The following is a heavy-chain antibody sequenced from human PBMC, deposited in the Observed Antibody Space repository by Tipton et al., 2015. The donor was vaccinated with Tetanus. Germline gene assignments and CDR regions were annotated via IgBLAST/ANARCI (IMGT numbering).Heavy chain of an antibody. CDR3: ARNLGGLELLLHRSDSYFYGMDV. D-gene: IGHD3-3*01. CDR1: GYRFSRYH. J-gene: IGHJ6*02. Sequence: QSGAEVKKPGASVNVSCKTSGYRFSRYHMHWVRQAPGQGLQWMGTINPSNGSPVIAQDLQGRLTMTRDKSTSTVYMELSSPRSEDTAVYYCARNLGGLELLLHRSDSYFYGMDVWGQGTTVTVSS. V-gene: IGHV1-46*04. CDR2: INPSNGSP.